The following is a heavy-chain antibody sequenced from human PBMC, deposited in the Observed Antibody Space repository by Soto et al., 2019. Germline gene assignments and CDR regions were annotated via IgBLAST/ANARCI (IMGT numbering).Heavy chain of an antibody. V-gene: IGHV4-34*01. CDR1: GGSFSGYY. CDR3: ARAVVFGEFDY. Sequence: SETLSLTCAVYGGSFSGYYWTWIRQPPGAGLEWIGEINHSGSTNYNPSLKSRVTISVDTSKNQFSLKLSSVTAADTAVYYCARAVVFGEFDYWGQGTLVTVSS. D-gene: IGHD3-10*02. CDR2: INHSGST. J-gene: IGHJ4*02.